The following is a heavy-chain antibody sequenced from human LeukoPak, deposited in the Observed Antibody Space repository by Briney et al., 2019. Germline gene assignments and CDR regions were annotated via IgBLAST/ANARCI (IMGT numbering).Heavy chain of an antibody. V-gene: IGHV3-23*01. J-gene: IGHJ4*02. CDR3: ARVEWDGYNWVDFDY. CDR1: GFTFSNYA. Sequence: GGSLRLSCAASGFTFSNYAMTWVRQAPGKGLEWVSGISGSGSSTYYADSVKGRFTLSRDYPKNTLYLQMNSLRAEDTAVYFCARVEWDGYNWVDFDYWGQGTLVTVSS. D-gene: IGHD5-24*01. CDR2: ISGSGSST.